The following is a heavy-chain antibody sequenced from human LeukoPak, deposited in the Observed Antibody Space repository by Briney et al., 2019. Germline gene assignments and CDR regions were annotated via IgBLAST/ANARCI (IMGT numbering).Heavy chain of an antibody. J-gene: IGHJ6*04. D-gene: IGHD3-10*01. CDR2: INAGNGNT. CDR1: GYTFTSYA. CDR3: AGDPVWFGELSYYYYGMDV. V-gene: IGHV1-3*01. Sequence: ASEKVSCKASGYTFTSYAMHWVRQAPGRRLEWMGWINAGNGNTKYSQKFQDRVTITRDTSASTAYMELSSLRSEDAAVYYCAGDPVWFGELSYYYYGMDVWGKGITVTVSS.